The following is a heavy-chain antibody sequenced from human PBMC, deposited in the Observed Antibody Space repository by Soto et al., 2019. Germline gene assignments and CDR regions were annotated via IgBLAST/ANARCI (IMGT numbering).Heavy chain of an antibody. V-gene: IGHV1-18*01. J-gene: IGHJ6*02. CDR3: AREYSSPYYYYGMDV. CDR1: GYTYTSYG. CDR2: ISAYNGNT. Sequence: GASVKVSCKASGYTYTSYGISWVRQAPGQGLEWMGWISAYNGNTNYAQKLQGRVTMTTDTSTSTAYMELRSLRSDDTAVYYCAREYSSPYYYYGMDVWGQGTTVTVSS. D-gene: IGHD6-13*01.